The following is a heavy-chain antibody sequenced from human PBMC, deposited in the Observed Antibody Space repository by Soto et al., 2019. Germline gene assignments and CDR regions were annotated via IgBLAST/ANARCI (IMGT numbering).Heavy chain of an antibody. V-gene: IGHV4-30-4*01. CDR3: AGAATRYYYGMDV. CDR1: GGSISSGDYY. Sequence: QVEMQESGPGLVKSSQTLSLTCTVSGGSISSGDYYWSWIRQPPGKGLEWIGYIYYSGSTYYNPSLKSRVTISSDKSKNQFSLNLSSVTAADTTVYYCAGAATRYYYGMDVWGQGTTVTVSS. CDR2: IYYSGST. J-gene: IGHJ6*02. D-gene: IGHD2-15*01.